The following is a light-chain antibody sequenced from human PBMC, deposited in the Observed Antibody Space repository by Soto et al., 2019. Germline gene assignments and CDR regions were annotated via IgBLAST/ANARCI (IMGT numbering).Light chain of an antibody. CDR2: AAS. V-gene: IGKV3-20*01. J-gene: IGKJ5*01. CDR1: QSVSRSS. CDR3: QHYGSSPPIT. Sequence: EIVLTQSPGTLSLSPGERATLSCRASQSVSRSSLAWYQQKPGQAPRLLIYAASSRATGIPDRFSGSGSGTDFTLTISRLEPEDFAVYYCQHYGSSPPITFGPGTRLDIK.